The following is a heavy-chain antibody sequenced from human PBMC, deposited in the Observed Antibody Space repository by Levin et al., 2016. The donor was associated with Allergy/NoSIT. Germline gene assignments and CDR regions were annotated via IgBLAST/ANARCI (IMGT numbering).Heavy chain of an antibody. CDR3: ARTYYDSRGYAYGMDV. D-gene: IGHD3-22*01. CDR1: GYTFTDYY. J-gene: IGHJ6*02. V-gene: IGHV1-2*02. CDR2: INPNNGDT. Sequence: ASVKVSCKASGYTFTDYYLHWVRQAPGQGLEWMGWINPNNGDTNYAQKFQGRVTMTRDTSTSIVYMELSGLRSDDTAVYYCARTYYDSRGYAYGMDVWGQGTTVTVSS.